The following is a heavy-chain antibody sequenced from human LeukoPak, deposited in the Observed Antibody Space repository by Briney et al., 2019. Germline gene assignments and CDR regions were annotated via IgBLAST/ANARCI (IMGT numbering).Heavy chain of an antibody. Sequence: SETLSLTCTVSGGSISSYYWSWIRQPPGKGLEWIGYIYYSGSTDYNPSLKSRVTISVDTSKNQFSLKLSSVTAADTAVYYCARLGGVYGDYDYWGQGTLVTVSS. CDR2: IYYSGST. V-gene: IGHV4-59*01. CDR1: GGSISSYY. CDR3: ARLGGVYGDYDY. J-gene: IGHJ4*02. D-gene: IGHD4-17*01.